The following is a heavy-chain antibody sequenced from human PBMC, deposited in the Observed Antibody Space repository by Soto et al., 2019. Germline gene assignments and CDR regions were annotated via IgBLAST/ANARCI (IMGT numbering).Heavy chain of an antibody. Sequence: GGSLRLSCAASGFTFSNYGIHWVRQAPGKGLEWVAVKWFFASGGNEYYADSVKGGVAISRDDSRNTVYLQVDSLRVEDTAVYHCAIGEWLSTSYFTFGGKGTRATVS. D-gene: IGHD3-3*01. V-gene: IGHV3-33*01. CDR3: AIGEWLSTSYFTF. J-gene: IGHJ4*02. CDR2: KWFFASGGNE. CDR1: GFTFSNYG.